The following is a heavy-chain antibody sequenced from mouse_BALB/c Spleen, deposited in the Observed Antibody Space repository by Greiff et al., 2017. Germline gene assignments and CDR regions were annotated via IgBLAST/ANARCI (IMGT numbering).Heavy chain of an antibody. Sequence: VQLVESGPELEKPGASVKISCKASGYSFTSYWMHWVKQRPGQGLEWIGMIDPSDSETRLNQKFKDKATLTVDKSSSTAYMQLSSPTSEDSAVYYCAYYGLDYWGQGTTLTVSS. V-gene: IGHV1S126*01. J-gene: IGHJ2*01. D-gene: IGHD1-1*01. CDR1: GYSFTSYW. CDR2: IDPSDSET. CDR3: AYYGLDY.